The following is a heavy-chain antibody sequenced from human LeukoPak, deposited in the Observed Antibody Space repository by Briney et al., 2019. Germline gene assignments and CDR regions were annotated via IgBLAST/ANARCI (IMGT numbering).Heavy chain of an antibody. J-gene: IGHJ4*02. CDR3: ASVHNYYGSGSYSY. V-gene: IGHV1-46*01. D-gene: IGHD3-10*01. Sequence: ASVKVSCKASGYTFTSFYIHWVRQAPGQGLEWMGIINPSGGSTSYAQNFQGRVTMTRDTSTSTVYMELSSLRSEDTAVYYCASVHNYYGSGSYSYWGQGTLVTVSS. CDR2: INPSGGST. CDR1: GYTFTSFY.